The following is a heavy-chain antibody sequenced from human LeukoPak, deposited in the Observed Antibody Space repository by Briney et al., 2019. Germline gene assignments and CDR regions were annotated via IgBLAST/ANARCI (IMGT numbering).Heavy chain of an antibody. CDR2: IYSGGST. CDR1: GFTVSSNY. V-gene: IGHV3-66*01. J-gene: IGHJ4*02. Sequence: GGSLRLSCAASGFTVSSNYMSWVRQAPGKGLEWVSVIYSGGSTYYADSVKGRFTISRDNSKNTLYLQMNSLRAEDTAVYYCARVSYSSGWSFDYWGQGTLVTVSS. D-gene: IGHD6-19*01. CDR3: ARVSYSSGWSFDY.